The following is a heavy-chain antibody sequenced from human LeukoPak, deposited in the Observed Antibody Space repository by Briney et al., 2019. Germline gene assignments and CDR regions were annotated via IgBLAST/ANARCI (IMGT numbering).Heavy chain of an antibody. CDR2: IYPGDSDT. V-gene: IGHV5-51*01. Sequence: PGESLKISCKGSGYSFTNHWIGWVRQMPGKGLEWMGIIYPGDSDTRYSPSFQGQVTISADKSISNAFLQWGSLNASDTAMYYCAMVRVPGRSCMDVWGQGTTVTVSS. CDR1: GYSFTNHW. D-gene: IGHD1-26*01. CDR3: AMVRVPGRSCMDV. J-gene: IGHJ6*02.